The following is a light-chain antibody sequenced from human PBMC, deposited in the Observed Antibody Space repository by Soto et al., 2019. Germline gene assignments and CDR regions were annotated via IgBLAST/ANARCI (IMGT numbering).Light chain of an antibody. CDR3: QQYNNWPSAT. CDR2: GAS. V-gene: IGKV3-15*01. CDR1: QSVNSN. J-gene: IGKJ2*01. Sequence: EIVMTQSRATLSVSPGERATLSCRASQSVNSNLAWYQQKPGQAPRLLIYGASTRATGIPARFSGSGSGTEFTLTISSLQSEDFAVYYCQQYNNWPSATFGQGTKLEIK.